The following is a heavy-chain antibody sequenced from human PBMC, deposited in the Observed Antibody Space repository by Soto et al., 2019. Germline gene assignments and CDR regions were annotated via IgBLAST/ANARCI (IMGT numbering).Heavy chain of an antibody. Sequence: GGSLTLSCAASGFTFTAYYMTWVRQVPGKGLEWVASINKDGSKQYYVDSVKGRFTISRDNAMNSLYLQMNSLRAGDTALYYCSRENWFQDYWGQGTLVTVSS. CDR2: INKDGSKQ. CDR3: SRENWFQDY. J-gene: IGHJ4*02. D-gene: IGHD3-10*01. CDR1: GFTFTAYY. V-gene: IGHV3-7*03.